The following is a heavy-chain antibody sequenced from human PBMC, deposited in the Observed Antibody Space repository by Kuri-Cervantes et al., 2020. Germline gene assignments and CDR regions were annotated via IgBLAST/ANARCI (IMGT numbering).Heavy chain of an antibody. J-gene: IGHJ4*02. CDR3: ATYFWSGYPPLYYFDY. CDR1: GHTFRNYF. D-gene: IGHD3-3*01. Sequence: ASVKVSCKASGHTFRNYFMHWVRQAPGQGLEWMEIINPRGGSITYAQKFQGRVTMTRDTSTSTVYMELSSLRSEDTAVYYCATYFWSGYPPLYYFDYWGQGTLVTVSS. V-gene: IGHV1-46*01. CDR2: INPRGGSI.